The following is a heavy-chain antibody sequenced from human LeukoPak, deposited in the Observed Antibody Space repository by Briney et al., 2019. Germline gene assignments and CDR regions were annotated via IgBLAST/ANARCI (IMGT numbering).Heavy chain of an antibody. CDR3: ARGGIAAAGMLYY. J-gene: IGHJ4*02. CDR2: ISSSGST. CDR1: GDSISSGDYY. D-gene: IGHD6-13*01. V-gene: IGHV4-61*02. Sequence: SETLSLTCTVSGDSISSGDYYWSWIRQPAGKGLEWIGRISSSGSTNYNPSLKSRVTISVDTSKNQFSLKLSSVTAADTAVYYCARGGIAAAGMLYYWGQGTLVTVSS.